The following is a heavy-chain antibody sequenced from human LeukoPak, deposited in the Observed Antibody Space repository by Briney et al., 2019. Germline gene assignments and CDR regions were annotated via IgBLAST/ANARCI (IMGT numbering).Heavy chain of an antibody. V-gene: IGHV4-61*02. CDR1: GGSISSGRYY. CDR3: ARDLGRWLPAFDY. Sequence: PSETLSLTCTVSGGSISSGRYYWSWIRQPAGKGLEWIGRIYTSGSTNYNPSLKSRVTISVDTSKNQFSLKLSSVTAADTAVYYCARDLGRWLPAFDYWGQGTLVTVSS. CDR2: IYTSGST. D-gene: IGHD5-24*01. J-gene: IGHJ4*02.